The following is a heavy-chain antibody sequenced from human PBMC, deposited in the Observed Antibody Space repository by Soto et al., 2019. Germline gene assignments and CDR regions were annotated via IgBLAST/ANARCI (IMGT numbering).Heavy chain of an antibody. Sequence: GGSLRLSCSVSGFTFNNYAMHWVRQAPGKGLEYVSGITSDGDSTWHADSVKDRFTISRDNSKNTLFLQMSSLRVEDTAIYFCVKGNQLLRYYFEFWGPGTLVTVSS. J-gene: IGHJ4*01. CDR1: GFTFNNYA. D-gene: IGHD2-15*01. CDR2: ITSDGDST. CDR3: VKGNQLLRYYFEF. V-gene: IGHV3-64D*06.